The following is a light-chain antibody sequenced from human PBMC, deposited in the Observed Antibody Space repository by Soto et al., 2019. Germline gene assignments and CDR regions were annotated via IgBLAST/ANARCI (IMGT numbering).Light chain of an antibody. V-gene: IGKV3-20*01. CDR1: QSVSSNY. Sequence: EIVMTQSPGTLSLSPGERATLSFRASQSVSSNYVAWYQQKPGQAPRLLVYGASGRATGIPDRFSGSGSGTDFTLTISRLEPEDFAVYYCQQYGSSRWTFGQGTKVDIK. CDR2: GAS. CDR3: QQYGSSRWT. J-gene: IGKJ1*01.